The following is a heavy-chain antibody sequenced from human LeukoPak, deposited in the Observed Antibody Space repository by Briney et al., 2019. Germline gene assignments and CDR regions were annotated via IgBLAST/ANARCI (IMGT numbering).Heavy chain of an antibody. Sequence: SETLSLTCTVSGGSFNSGSYYWSWIRQPAGKGLEWVGRIYTSGSTNYNPSLKSRVTISVDTSKNQFSLQLTSVTAADTAVYYCARAMRVDRFFDYWGQGVLVTVSS. V-gene: IGHV4-61*02. J-gene: IGHJ4*02. CDR3: ARAMRVDRFFDY. CDR2: IYTSGST. D-gene: IGHD5-12*01. CDR1: GGSFNSGSYY.